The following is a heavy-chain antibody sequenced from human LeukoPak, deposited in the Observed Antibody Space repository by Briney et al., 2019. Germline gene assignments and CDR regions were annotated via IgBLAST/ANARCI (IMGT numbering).Heavy chain of an antibody. D-gene: IGHD3-9*01. V-gene: IGHV4-4*07. CDR3: ARVYCDILTGYFEDY. CDR2: IYTSGST. J-gene: IGHJ4*02. CDR1: GGSISSYY. Sequence: SETLSLTCTVSGGSISSYYWSWIRQPAGKGLEWIGRIYTSGSTNYSPSLKSRVTMSVDTSKNQFSLKLSSVTAADTAVYYCARVYCDILTGYFEDYWGQGTLVTVSS.